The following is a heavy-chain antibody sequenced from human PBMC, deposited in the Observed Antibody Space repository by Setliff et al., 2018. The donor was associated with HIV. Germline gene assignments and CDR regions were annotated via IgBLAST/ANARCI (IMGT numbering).Heavy chain of an antibody. D-gene: IGHD1-20*01. CDR3: TSSLTGTFDY. V-gene: IGHV1-2*02. CDR1: GYTFTGYF. CDR2: INPNSGGT. Sequence: ASVKVSCKASGYTFTGYFIHWVRLAPGQGLEWMGWINPNSGGTNYAQKFQGRVTMTRDTSISTAYMELSRLRSDDTAVYYCTSSLTGTFDYWGQGTLVTVSS. J-gene: IGHJ4*02.